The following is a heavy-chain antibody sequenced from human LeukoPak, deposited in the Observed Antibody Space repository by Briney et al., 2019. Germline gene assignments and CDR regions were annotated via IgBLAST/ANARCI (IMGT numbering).Heavy chain of an antibody. CDR1: GFTFSSYA. V-gene: IGHV3-30-3*01. CDR2: ISYDGSNK. J-gene: IGHJ5*02. D-gene: IGHD3-9*01. Sequence: PGGSQRLSCAASGFTFSSYAMHWVRQAPGKGLEWVAVISYDGSNKYYADSVKGRFTISRDNSKNTLYLQMNSLRAEDTAVYYCAREGYDILTGYPFDPWGQGTLVTVSS. CDR3: AREGYDILTGYPFDP.